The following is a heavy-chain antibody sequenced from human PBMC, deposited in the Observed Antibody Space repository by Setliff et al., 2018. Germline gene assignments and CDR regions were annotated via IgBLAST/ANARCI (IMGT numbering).Heavy chain of an antibody. CDR2: INPGNGNT. D-gene: IGHD2-21*01. J-gene: IGHJ6*03. Sequence: ASVKVSCKASGYTFTDYAMHWVRQAPGQRLEWMGWINPGNGNTKYSQKFQGRVTIMTDESTSTAYMELSSLTSEDTAVYYCAREGVHTWSSTDYHYYMDVWGRGTTVTVSS. CDR1: GYTFTDYA. V-gene: IGHV1-3*01. CDR3: AREGVHTWSSTDYHYYMDV.